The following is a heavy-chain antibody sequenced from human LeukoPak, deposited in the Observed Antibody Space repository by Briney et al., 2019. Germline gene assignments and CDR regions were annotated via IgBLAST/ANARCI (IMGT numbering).Heavy chain of an antibody. CDR2: VYSGDDGT. CDR3: TKRSRGYYDY. CDR1: GFTVSTDN. Sequence: GGSLRLSCAASGFTVSTDNMSWVRQVPGKGLEWVSVVYSGDDGTNYADSVRGRFTISRDDSKNMVYLQMNNLRLEDAAVYYCTKRSRGYYDYWGQGTLVTVSS. J-gene: IGHJ4*02. V-gene: IGHV3-66*02. D-gene: IGHD3-10*01.